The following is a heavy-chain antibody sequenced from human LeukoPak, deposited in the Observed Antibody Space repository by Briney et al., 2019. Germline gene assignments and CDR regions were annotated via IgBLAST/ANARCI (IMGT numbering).Heavy chain of an antibody. Sequence: ASVQVSYKTSGGTLSTSAITWVRQAPGQGLEWMGRIIPVLNITTYAQRFQGRVTITADTSTSTVYMELSSLRSEETAVYYCARDQGLTAPPPYGLDVWGQGTTVIVSS. D-gene: IGHD5-18*01. CDR3: ARDQGLTAPPPYGLDV. CDR2: IIPVLNIT. V-gene: IGHV1-69*04. J-gene: IGHJ6*02. CDR1: GGTLSTSA.